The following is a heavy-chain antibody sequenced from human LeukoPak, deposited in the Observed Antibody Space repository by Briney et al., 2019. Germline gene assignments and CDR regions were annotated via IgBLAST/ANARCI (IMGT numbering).Heavy chain of an antibody. CDR1: GFSISSGSYY. CDR2: IYTSGST. V-gene: IGHV4-61*02. D-gene: IGHD4-23*01. J-gene: IGHJ3*01. CDR3: ARERNDDYGGNSDAFDL. Sequence: ASETLSLTCTVSGFSISSGSYYWGWIRQPDGKGLEWIVRIYTSGSTNDNPAHKSLFTKRVDTSKNQFSLQLSSVTAADTAVYYCARERNDDYGGNSDAFDLWGQGTMVTVSS.